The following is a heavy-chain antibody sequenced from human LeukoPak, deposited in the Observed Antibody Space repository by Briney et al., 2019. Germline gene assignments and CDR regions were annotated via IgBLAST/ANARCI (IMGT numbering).Heavy chain of an antibody. CDR1: GGTFSSYA. D-gene: IGHD3-22*01. Sequence: ASVKVSCKASGGTFSSYAISWVRQAPGQGLEWMGWISAYNGNTNYAQKLQGRVTMTTDTSTSTAYMELRSLRSDDTAVYYCAQMYYYDSSGYYYFQHWGQGTLVTVSS. CDR3: AQMYYYDSSGYYYFQH. V-gene: IGHV1-18*01. J-gene: IGHJ1*01. CDR2: ISAYNGNT.